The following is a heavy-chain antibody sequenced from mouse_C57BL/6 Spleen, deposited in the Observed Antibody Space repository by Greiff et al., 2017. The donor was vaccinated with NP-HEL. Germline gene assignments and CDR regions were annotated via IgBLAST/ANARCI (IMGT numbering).Heavy chain of an antibody. D-gene: IGHD1-1*01. CDR3: ARDGHYYGSSYGFAY. CDR1: GFTFSDYY. Sequence: EVKLVESEGGLVQPGSSMKLSCTASGFTFSDYYMAWVRQVPEKGLEWVANINYDGSSTYYLDSLKSRFIISRDNAKNILYLQMSSLKSEDTATYYCARDGHYYGSSYGFAYWGQGTLVTVSA. V-gene: IGHV5-16*01. J-gene: IGHJ3*01. CDR2: INYDGSST.